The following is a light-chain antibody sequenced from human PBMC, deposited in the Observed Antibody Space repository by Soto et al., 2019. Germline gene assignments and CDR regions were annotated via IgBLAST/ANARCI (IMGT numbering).Light chain of an antibody. Sequence: QSVLTQPASVSGSPGQSITISCSGTSSDIGSYNLVSWFQQHPGKAPKLLIFEGSRLPSGVSSRFSGSKSGNTASLAISGLQAEDVADYYCSSYAGSDILVVFGGGTQLTVL. J-gene: IGLJ2*01. CDR2: EGS. CDR3: SSYAGSDILVV. CDR1: SSDIGSYNL. V-gene: IGLV2-23*01.